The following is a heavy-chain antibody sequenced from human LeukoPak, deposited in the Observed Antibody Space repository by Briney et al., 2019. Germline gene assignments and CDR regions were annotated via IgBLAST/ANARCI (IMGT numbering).Heavy chain of an antibody. J-gene: IGHJ3*02. V-gene: IGHV3-21*01. D-gene: IGHD3-10*02. CDR1: GFTFSSYI. Sequence: GGSLRLPCAASGFTFSSYIMNWVRQAPGKGLEWVSSITSSGSNIYYADSVKGRFTMSRDNAKNSLYLQMNSLRAEDTAVYYCATYVRPFDIWGQGTMVSVSS. CDR2: ITSSGSNI. CDR3: ATYVRPFDI.